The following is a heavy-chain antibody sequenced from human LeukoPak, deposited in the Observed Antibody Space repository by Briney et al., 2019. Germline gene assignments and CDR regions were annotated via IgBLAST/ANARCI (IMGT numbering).Heavy chain of an antibody. J-gene: IGHJ4*02. V-gene: IGHV3-21*01. CDR3: ARGGRITIFGVVNDDFDY. Sequence: GGSLRLSCAASGFTFSSYSMNWVRQAPGKGLEWVSSISSSSSDIYYADSVKGRFTISRDNAKNSLYLQMNSLRAEDTAVYYCARGGRITIFGVVNDDFDYWGQGTLVTVSS. D-gene: IGHD3-3*01. CDR1: GFTFSSYS. CDR2: ISSSSSDI.